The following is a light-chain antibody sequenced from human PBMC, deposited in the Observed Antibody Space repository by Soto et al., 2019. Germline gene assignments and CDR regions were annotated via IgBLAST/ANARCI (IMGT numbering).Light chain of an antibody. CDR2: DVT. CDR3: SSYTTSITLDV. Sequence: QAVLTQPASVSGSPGQSITISCTGTSSDIGGYNYVSWYQQHPGKAPKLMIYDVTNRPSGVSTRFSGSKSGNTASLTISGLQPGDEADYYCSSYTTSITLDVFGGGTKLTVL. J-gene: IGLJ3*02. V-gene: IGLV2-14*01. CDR1: SSDIGGYNY.